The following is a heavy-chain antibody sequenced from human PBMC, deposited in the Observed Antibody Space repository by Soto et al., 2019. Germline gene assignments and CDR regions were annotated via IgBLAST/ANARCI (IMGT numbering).Heavy chain of an antibody. Sequence: GGSLRLSCAASGFGFSTHALSWVRQAPGKGLEWLSSITNTGITTHYADSVKGRFTISRENSRNTLHLQMNNLRVDDTALYYCAKGFDYGDTKRIDHWGQGTLVTVSS. CDR1: GFGFSTHA. CDR2: ITNTGITT. D-gene: IGHD4-17*01. CDR3: AKGFDYGDTKRIDH. J-gene: IGHJ4*02. V-gene: IGHV3-23*01.